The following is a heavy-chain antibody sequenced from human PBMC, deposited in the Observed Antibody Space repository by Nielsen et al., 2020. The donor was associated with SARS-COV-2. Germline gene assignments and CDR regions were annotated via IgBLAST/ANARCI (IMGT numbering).Heavy chain of an antibody. J-gene: IGHJ4*02. Sequence: LKISCAASGFTFSSYGMHWVRQAPGKGLEWVAVIWYDGSNKYYADSVKGRFTISRDNSKNTLYLQMNSLRAEDTAVYYCARDLMQSGYCSSTSCFVDYWGQGTLVTVSS. CDR3: ARDLMQSGYCSSTSCFVDY. CDR1: GFTFSSYG. CDR2: IWYDGSNK. V-gene: IGHV3-33*01. D-gene: IGHD2-2*01.